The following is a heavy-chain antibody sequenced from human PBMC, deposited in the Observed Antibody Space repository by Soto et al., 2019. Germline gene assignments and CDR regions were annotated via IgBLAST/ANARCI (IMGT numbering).Heavy chain of an antibody. CDR1: GGSVIVYY. CDR2: INHSGST. D-gene: IGHD6-13*01. J-gene: IGHJ4*02. CDR3: ARGPQLVRGFDY. V-gene: IGHV4-34*01. Sequence: PSETLSLTCAVYGGSVIVYYWSWIRQPPGKGLEWIGEINHSGSTNYNPSLKSRVTISVDTSRNQFSLKLSSVTAADAAVYYCARGPQLVRGFDYWGQGTLVTVSS.